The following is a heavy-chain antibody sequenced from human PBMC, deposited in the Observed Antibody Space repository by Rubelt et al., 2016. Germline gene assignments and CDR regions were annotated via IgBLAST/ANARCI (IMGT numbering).Heavy chain of an antibody. Sequence: QVQLQQWGAGLLKPSETLSLTCAVYGGSFSGYYWSWIRQPPGKGLEWIGEINHSGSTNYNPSLKSRVTRSVDTSRNHVSLKLSSVTAADTAVYYCARGRVGFHYDYYGMDVWGQGTTVTVSS. D-gene: IGHD1-26*01. J-gene: IGHJ6*02. CDR2: INHSGST. CDR1: GGSFSGYY. V-gene: IGHV4-34*01. CDR3: ARGRVGFHYDYYGMDV.